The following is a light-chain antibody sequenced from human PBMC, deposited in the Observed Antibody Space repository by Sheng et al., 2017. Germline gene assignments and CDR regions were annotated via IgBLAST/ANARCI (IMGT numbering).Light chain of an antibody. V-gene: IGKV2-28*01. CDR3: MQALQSWT. J-gene: IGKJ1*01. CDR2: LGS. CDR1: QSLLHSNGYNY. Sequence: DIVMTQSPLSLPVTPGEPASISCKSSQSLLHSNGYNYLDWYLQKPGQSPQLLIYLGSNRASGVPDRFSGSGSGTEFTLKISRVKAEDVGVYYCMQALQSWTFGQGTKVEIK.